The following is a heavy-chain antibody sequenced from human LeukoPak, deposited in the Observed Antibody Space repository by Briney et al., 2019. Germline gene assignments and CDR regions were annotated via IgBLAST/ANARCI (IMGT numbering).Heavy chain of an antibody. J-gene: IGHJ3*02. D-gene: IGHD1-14*01. Sequence: ASVTVSCKASGYTFTGYYMHWVLQAPGQGLEWMGWINPNSGGTNYAQKFQGRVTMTRDTSISTAYMELSRLRSDDTAVYYCARSEGPDDAFDIWGQGTVVTVSS. V-gene: IGHV1-2*02. CDR3: ARSEGPDDAFDI. CDR1: GYTFTGYY. CDR2: INPNSGGT.